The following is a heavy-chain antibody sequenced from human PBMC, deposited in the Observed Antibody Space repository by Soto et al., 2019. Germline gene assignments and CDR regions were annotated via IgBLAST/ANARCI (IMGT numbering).Heavy chain of an antibody. V-gene: IGHV4-59*08. CDR1: VASITSDI. D-gene: IGHD5-12*01. CDR3: ARLPFIVATSLDY. Sequence: SETLSLTCTSSVASITSDICSWVRHPPGKGLGWNGSIYYSGTTHYNPSIKSRVTISVDTSKNQFSLNLSSVTAADTAVYSCARLPFIVATSLDYWGQGTLVTVSS. J-gene: IGHJ4*02. CDR2: IYYSGTT.